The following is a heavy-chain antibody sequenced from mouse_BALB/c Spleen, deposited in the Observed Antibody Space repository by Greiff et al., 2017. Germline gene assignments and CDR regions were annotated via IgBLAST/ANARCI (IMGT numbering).Heavy chain of an antibody. CDR2: IRNKANGYTT. V-gene: IGHV7-3*02. D-gene: IGHD1-2*01. J-gene: IGHJ2*01. CDR3: ARDIGWAYYFDY. CDR1: GFTFTDYY. Sequence: EVKLVESGGGLVQPGGSLRISCATSGFTFTDYYMSWVRQPPGKALEWLGFIRNKANGYTTEYSASVKGRFTISRDNSQSILYLQMNTLIAEDSATYYCARDIGWAYYFDYWGQGTTLTVSS.